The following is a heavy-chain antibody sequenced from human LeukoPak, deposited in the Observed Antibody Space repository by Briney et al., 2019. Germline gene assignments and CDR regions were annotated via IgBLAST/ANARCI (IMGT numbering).Heavy chain of an antibody. CDR2: ISHSGST. CDR3: AGGSTGSAYDY. J-gene: IGHJ4*02. D-gene: IGHD7-27*01. CDR1: DGSFSGYY. V-gene: IGHV4-34*01. Sequence: SEALSLTCAIYDGSFSGYYWSWIRQPPGEGLEWVGGISHSGSTNYTPSLESRVTISLDTSKTHPSLRLTSVTAADTAVYYCAGGSTGSAYDYWGQGALVTVSP.